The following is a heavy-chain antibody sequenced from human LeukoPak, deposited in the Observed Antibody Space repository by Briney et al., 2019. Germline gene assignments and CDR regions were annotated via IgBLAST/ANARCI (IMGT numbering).Heavy chain of an antibody. CDR2: IFYSGST. CDR1: GGSISNDY. D-gene: IGHD1-26*01. V-gene: IGHV4-59*12. J-gene: IGHJ4*02. CDR3: SRESGPFSPFGH. Sequence: SETLSLTCTVSGGSISNDYWSWIRQPPGKGLEWIGYIFYSGSTNYNPSLKSRVTMSVDTSKNQFSLRRSSVTAADTAVYYCSRESGPFSPFGHWGQGILVTVTS.